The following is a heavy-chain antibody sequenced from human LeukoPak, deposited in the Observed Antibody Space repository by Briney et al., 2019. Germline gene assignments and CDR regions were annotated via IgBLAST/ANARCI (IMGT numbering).Heavy chain of an antibody. CDR3: AIGDSLGELSSSFEY. D-gene: IGHD3-16*02. V-gene: IGHV3-23*01. Sequence: GGSLRLSCAASGFTFSRFAMSWVRQAPGKGLEWVSGISGSGDSTYYADSVKGRFTISRDNSKNTLYLQMNSLRAEDTAVSYCAIGDSLGELSSSFEYWGQGTLVTVSS. CDR1: GFTFSRFA. CDR2: ISGSGDST. J-gene: IGHJ4*02.